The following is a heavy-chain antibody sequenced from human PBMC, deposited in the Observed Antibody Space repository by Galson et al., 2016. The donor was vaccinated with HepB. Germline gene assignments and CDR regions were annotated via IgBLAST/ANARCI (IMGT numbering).Heavy chain of an antibody. CDR1: GGSISSSSYH. D-gene: IGHD5-18*01. CDR2: IYYSGST. V-gene: IGHV4-39*07. CDR3: AGEPRGYSYGYYFDY. Sequence: TLSLTCTVSGGSISSSSYHWGWIRQPPGKGLEWIGSIYYSGSTYYNPSLKSRVTISVDTSKNQFSLKLSSVTAADTAVYYCAGEPRGYSYGYYFDYWGQGTLVTVSS. J-gene: IGHJ4*02.